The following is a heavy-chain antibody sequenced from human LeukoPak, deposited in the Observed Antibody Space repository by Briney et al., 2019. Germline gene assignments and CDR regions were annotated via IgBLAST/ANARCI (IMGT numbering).Heavy chain of an antibody. V-gene: IGHV4-34*01. J-gene: IGHJ5*02. CDR1: GGSFRGYY. D-gene: IGHD3-16*01. Sequence: SETLSLTCAVYGGSFRGYYWSWIRQPPGKGLEWIGEINHSGSTNYNPSLKSRVTISVDTSKNQFSLKLSSVTAADTAVYYCARGLMRLRLGDNWFDPWGQGTLVTVSS. CDR3: ARGLMRLRLGDNWFDP. CDR2: INHSGST.